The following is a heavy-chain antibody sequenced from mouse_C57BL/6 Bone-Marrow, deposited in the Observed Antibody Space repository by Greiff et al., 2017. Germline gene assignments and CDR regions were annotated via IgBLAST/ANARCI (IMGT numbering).Heavy chain of an antibody. J-gene: IGHJ2*01. V-gene: IGHV1-64*01. CDR2: IHPNSGST. CDR1: GYNFTSYW. D-gene: IGHD1-1*01. Sequence: VQLQQPGAELVKPGASVKLSCKASGYNFTSYWMHWVKQRPGQGLEWIGMIHPNSGSTNYNEKFKSKATLTVDKSYSTAYMQLSSLASEDSAVYYCSSRIYYYGGSYYWGQGTTLTVSS. CDR3: SSRIYYYGGSYY.